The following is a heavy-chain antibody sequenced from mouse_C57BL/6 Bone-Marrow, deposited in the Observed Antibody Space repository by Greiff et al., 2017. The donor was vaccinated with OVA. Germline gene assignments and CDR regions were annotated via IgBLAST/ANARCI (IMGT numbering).Heavy chain of an antibody. CDR2: IDPSDSYT. J-gene: IGHJ1*03. CDR3: ARGGSIYVYFDV. CDR1: GYTFTSYW. Sequence: QVQLQQPGAELVRPGTSVKLSCKASGYTFTSYWMHWVKQRPGQGLEWIGVIDPSDSYTNYNQKFKGKATLTVDTSSSTAYMQLSSLTSEDSAVYYCARGGSIYVYFDVWGTGTTVTVSS. D-gene: IGHD1-1*01. V-gene: IGHV1-59*01.